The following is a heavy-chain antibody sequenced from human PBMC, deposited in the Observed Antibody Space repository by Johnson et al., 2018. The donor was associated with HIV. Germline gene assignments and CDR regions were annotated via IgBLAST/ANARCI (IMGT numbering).Heavy chain of an antibody. J-gene: IGHJ3*02. CDR1: VFTFSSYA. D-gene: IGHD3-10*01. Sequence: QVQLVESGGGVVQPGRSLRLSCAASVFTFSSYAMHWVRQAPGKGLEWVAVISYDGSNKYYADSVKGRFTISRDNSKNTLYLQMNSLRAEDTAVYYCAREGFWGSGSYYNPDAFDIWGQGTMVTVSS. V-gene: IGHV3-30-3*01. CDR2: ISYDGSNK. CDR3: AREGFWGSGSYYNPDAFDI.